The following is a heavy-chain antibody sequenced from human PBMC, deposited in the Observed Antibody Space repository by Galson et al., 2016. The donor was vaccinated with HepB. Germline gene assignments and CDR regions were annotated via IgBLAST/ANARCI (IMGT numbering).Heavy chain of an antibody. CDR2: ISGSAANT. D-gene: IGHD1-26*01. V-gene: IGHV3-23*01. CDR3: AKDLVGYYYGMDV. J-gene: IGHJ6*02. Sequence: SLRLSCAASGFTASGFIFSNYAMNWVRQAPGKGLEWVSAISGSAANTHYADSVRGRFTISRDNSKNTLYLQLNSLRVEDTAIYYCAKDLVGYYYGMDVWGQGTTVTVSS. CDR1: GFIFSNYA.